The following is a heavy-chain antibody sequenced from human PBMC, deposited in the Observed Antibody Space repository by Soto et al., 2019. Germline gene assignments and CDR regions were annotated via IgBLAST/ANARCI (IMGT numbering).Heavy chain of an antibody. V-gene: IGHV3-74*01. CDR2: INTDGSTT. Sequence: EVQLEESGGGLVQPGGSLRLSCAASGFTFSNYWMHWVRQAPGKGLMWVSHINTDGSTTTYADSVKGRFTISRDNAKKPMYLQMTGLRADDTAVYYCTRGGGGSLDYWGQGTLVTVSS. CDR3: TRGGGGSLDY. D-gene: IGHD1-26*01. J-gene: IGHJ4*02. CDR1: GFTFSNYW.